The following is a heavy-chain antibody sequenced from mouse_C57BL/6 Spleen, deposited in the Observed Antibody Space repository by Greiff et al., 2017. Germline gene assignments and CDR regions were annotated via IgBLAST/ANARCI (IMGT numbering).Heavy chain of an antibody. CDR3: ARNWVEAMDY. CDR2: IDPSTGGT. CDR1: GYTFTDYE. V-gene: IGHV1-15*01. Sequence: QVQLQQPGAELVRPGASVTLSCKASGYTFTDYEMHWVKQTPVHGLEWIGAIDPSTGGTPYNQKFKGKATLTADKSSSTAYMQLRSLTSEDSAVYYCARNWVEAMDYWGQGTTVTVSS. J-gene: IGHJ4*01. D-gene: IGHD4-1*01.